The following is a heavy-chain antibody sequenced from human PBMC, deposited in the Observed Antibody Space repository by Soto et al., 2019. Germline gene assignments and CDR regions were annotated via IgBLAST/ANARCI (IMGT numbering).Heavy chain of an antibody. Sequence: VAVIWYDGSNKYYADSVKGRFTISRDNSKNTLYLQMNSLRAEDTAVYYCARGRITGIDYWGQGTLVTVSS. J-gene: IGHJ4*02. D-gene: IGHD1-20*01. V-gene: IGHV3-33*01. CDR3: ARGRITGIDY. CDR2: IWYDGSNK.